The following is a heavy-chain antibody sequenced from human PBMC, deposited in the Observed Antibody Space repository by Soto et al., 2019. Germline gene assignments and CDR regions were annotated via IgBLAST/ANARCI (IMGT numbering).Heavy chain of an antibody. V-gene: IGHV3-21*01. Sequence: GGSLRLSCAASGFTFSSYSMNWVRQAPGKGLEWVSSISSSSYIYYADSVKGRFTISRDNAKNSLYLQMNSLRAEDTAVYYCARAPTVSSAPSNYYYYGMDVWGQGTTVTVSS. J-gene: IGHJ6*02. CDR2: ISSSSYI. CDR1: GFTFSSYS. CDR3: ARAPTVSSAPSNYYYYGMDV. D-gene: IGHD6-6*01.